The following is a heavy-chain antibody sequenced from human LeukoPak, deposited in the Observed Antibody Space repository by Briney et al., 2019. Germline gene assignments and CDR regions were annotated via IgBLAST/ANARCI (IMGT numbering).Heavy chain of an antibody. Sequence: GGSLRLSCAASGFTFSSYWMSWVRQAPGKGLEWVANIKQDGSEKYYVDSVKGRFTISRDNAKNSLYLQMSSLRAEDTAVYYCARGITGTTGNVFDYWGQGTLVTVSS. D-gene: IGHD1-7*01. J-gene: IGHJ4*02. V-gene: IGHV3-7*01. CDR2: IKQDGSEK. CDR3: ARGITGTTGNVFDY. CDR1: GFTFSSYW.